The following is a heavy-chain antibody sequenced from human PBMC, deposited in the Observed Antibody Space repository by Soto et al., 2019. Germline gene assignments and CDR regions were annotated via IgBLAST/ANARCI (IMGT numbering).Heavy chain of an antibody. V-gene: IGHV3-49*03. J-gene: IGHJ4*02. CDR2: IRSKAYGGTT. D-gene: IGHD2-15*01. CDR3: TRFNWVADKTYKRFDY. Sequence: GGSLRLSCTASGFTFGDYAMSWFRQAPGKGLEWVGFIRSKAYGGTTEYAASVKGRFTISRDDSKSIAYLQMNSLKTEDTAVYYCTRFNWVADKTYKRFDYWGQGTLVTVSS. CDR1: GFTFGDYA.